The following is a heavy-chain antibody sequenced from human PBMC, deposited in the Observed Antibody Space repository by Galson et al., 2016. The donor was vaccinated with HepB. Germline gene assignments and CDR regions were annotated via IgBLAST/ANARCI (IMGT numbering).Heavy chain of an antibody. V-gene: IGHV3-23*01. CDR1: GFTLGDYA. J-gene: IGHJ5*02. Sequence: SLRLSCAVSGFTLGDYAMSWVRQAPGKGLEWVSSISDNGASTYYAASVEDRFTISRDDSKNTVYLQMERLRAEDTAIYYCAKDRDTTSTNCHHPYFDPRGQGALVTVSS. D-gene: IGHD2-8*01. CDR2: ISDNGAST. CDR3: AKDRDTTSTNCHHPYFDP.